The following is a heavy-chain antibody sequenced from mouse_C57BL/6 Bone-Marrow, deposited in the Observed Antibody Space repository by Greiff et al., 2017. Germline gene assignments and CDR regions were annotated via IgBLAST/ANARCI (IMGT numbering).Heavy chain of an antibody. J-gene: IGHJ3*01. CDR2: ISSGGSYT. Sequence: EVKLVESGGDLVKPGGSLKLSCAASGFTFSSYGMSWVRQTPDKRLEWVATISSGGSYTYYPDSVKERFTISRDNAKNTLYLQMSSLKSEDTAMYYCARRRYGNLFAYWGQGTLVTVSA. CDR1: GFTFSSYG. V-gene: IGHV5-6*02. D-gene: IGHD2-1*01. CDR3: ARRRYGNLFAY.